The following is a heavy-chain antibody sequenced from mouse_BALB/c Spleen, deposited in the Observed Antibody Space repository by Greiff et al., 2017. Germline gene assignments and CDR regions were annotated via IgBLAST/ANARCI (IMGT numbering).Heavy chain of an antibody. D-gene: IGHD1-1*01. CDR3: ARYDGSSYAMDY. CDR2: ISTYYGDA. Sequence: VQLQQSGAELMKPGASVKISCKGSGYTFTDYAMHWVKQSHAKSLEWIGVISTYYGDASYNQKFKGKATMTVDKSSSTAYMELARLTSEDSAIYYCARYDGSSYAMDYWGQGTSVTVSS. J-gene: IGHJ4*01. CDR1: GYTFTDYA. V-gene: IGHV1S137*01.